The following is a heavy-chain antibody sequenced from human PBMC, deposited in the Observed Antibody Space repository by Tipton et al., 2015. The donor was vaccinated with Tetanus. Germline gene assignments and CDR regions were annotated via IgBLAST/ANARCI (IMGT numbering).Heavy chain of an antibody. CDR1: GFIFSSYG. D-gene: IGHD2-15*01. Sequence: SLRLSCAASGFIFSSYGIHWVRQAPGKGLEWVAVSWYDGTDQYYADSVKGRFTLSRDNSKNTLYLQMNSLRAGDTALYYCAREAVCSGGSCFSGGFGNWGQGTQVTVSS. CDR3: AREAVCSGGSCFSGGFGN. J-gene: IGHJ4*02. V-gene: IGHV3-33*01. CDR2: SWYDGTDQ.